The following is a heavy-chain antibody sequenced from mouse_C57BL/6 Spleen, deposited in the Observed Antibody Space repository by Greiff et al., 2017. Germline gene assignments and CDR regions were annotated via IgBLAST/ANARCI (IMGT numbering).Heavy chain of an antibody. V-gene: IGHV5-12*01. J-gene: IGHJ2*01. Sequence: EVKLVESGGGLVQPGGSLKLSCAASGFTFSDYYMYWVRQTPEKRLEWVAYISNGGGSTYYPDTVKGRFTISRDNAKNTLYLQMSRLKSEDTAMYYCARYSYYFDCWGQGTTLTVSS. CDR3: ARYSYYFDC. CDR2: ISNGGGST. CDR1: GFTFSDYY.